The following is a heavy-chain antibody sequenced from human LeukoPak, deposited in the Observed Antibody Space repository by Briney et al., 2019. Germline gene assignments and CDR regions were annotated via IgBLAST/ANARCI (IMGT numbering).Heavy chain of an antibody. V-gene: IGHV1-46*03. CDR2: INPSGGST. J-gene: IGHJ4*02. Sequence: ASVKVSCKASGYTFTSYYMHSVRQAPGQGLEWMGIINPSGGSTSYAQKFQGRVAMTRDTSTSTVYMELSSLRSEDWAVYYCAREVVGATTKGAYDYWGQGTLVTVSS. CDR1: GYTFTSYY. D-gene: IGHD1-26*01. CDR3: AREVVGATTKGAYDY.